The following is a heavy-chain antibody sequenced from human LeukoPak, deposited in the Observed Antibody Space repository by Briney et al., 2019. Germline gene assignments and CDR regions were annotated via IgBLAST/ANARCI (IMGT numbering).Heavy chain of an antibody. CDR3: ARVEGYNTFDY. D-gene: IGHD5-24*01. Sequence: SETLSLTCTVSGSSISTYYWSWVRQPPGKRLEWIGYIYYSGSTNCNPSLKSRVTISVDTSKNQFSLKLSSVTAADTAVYYCARVEGYNTFDYWGQGTLVTVSS. CDR2: IYYSGST. V-gene: IGHV4-59*01. CDR1: GSSISTYY. J-gene: IGHJ4*02.